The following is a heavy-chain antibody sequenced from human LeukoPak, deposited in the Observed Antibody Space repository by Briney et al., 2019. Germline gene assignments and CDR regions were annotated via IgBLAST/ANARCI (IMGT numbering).Heavy chain of an antibody. CDR2: ISGSGGST. Sequence: GGSLRLSCVVSGLTFSSYSMTWVRQAPGKGLEWVSAISGSGGSTYFADSVQGRFTMSRDNSKNTLYLQMNSLRAEDTAVYYCAKDYYGDLYYFDYWGQGTLVTVSS. J-gene: IGHJ4*02. CDR3: AKDYYGDLYYFDY. V-gene: IGHV3-23*01. D-gene: IGHD4-17*01. CDR1: GLTFSSYS.